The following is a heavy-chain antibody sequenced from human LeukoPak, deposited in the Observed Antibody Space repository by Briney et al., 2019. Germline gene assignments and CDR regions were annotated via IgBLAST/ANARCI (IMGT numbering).Heavy chain of an antibody. J-gene: IGHJ6*02. V-gene: IGHV4-39*07. CDR2: IYHSGST. D-gene: IGHD6-19*01. Sequence: SETLSLTCTVSGGSISSRSYYWGWIRQPPGKGLEWIGEIYHSGSTNYNPSLKSRVTISVDKSKNQFSLKLSSVTAADTAVYYCARDSIAVAGYGMDVWGQGTTVTVSS. CDR3: ARDSIAVAGYGMDV. CDR1: GGSISSRSYY.